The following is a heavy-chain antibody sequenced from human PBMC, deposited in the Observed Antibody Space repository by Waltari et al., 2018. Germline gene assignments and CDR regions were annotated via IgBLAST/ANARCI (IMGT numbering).Heavy chain of an antibody. Sequence: QVQLVQSGAEVKKPGASVKVSCKASGYTFTGYYMHWVRPAPGQGLEGMAGIKPNSGGTNNAQKFQGRVTMTRETSISTAYMELSRLRSDDTAVYYCAREVPIAARSSYYGMDVWGQGTTVTVSS. CDR3: AREVPIAARSSYYGMDV. CDR2: IKPNSGGT. V-gene: IGHV1-2*02. CDR1: GYTFTGYY. D-gene: IGHD6-6*01. J-gene: IGHJ6*02.